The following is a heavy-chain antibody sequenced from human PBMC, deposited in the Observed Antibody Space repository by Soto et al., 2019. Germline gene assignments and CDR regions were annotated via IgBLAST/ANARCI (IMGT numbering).Heavy chain of an antibody. J-gene: IGHJ4*02. CDR2: IIPILGIA. CDR3: ARDRYYGSGSYYYNY. D-gene: IGHD3-10*01. Sequence: QVQLVQSGAEVKKPGSSVKVSCKASGGTFSSYTISWVRQAPGQGLEWMGRIIPILGIANYAQKFQGRVTITADKSTSTAYMELSSLRSEDTAVYYCARDRYYGSGSYYYNYWGQGTLVTVSS. V-gene: IGHV1-69*08. CDR1: GGTFSSYT.